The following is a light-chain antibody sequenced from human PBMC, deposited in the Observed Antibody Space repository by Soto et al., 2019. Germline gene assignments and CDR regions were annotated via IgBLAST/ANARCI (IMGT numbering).Light chain of an antibody. CDR2: AAS. J-gene: IGKJ1*01. Sequence: DIPMTQSPSSLAASLIDRVTITCRASQSISSYLNWYQQKPGKAPKLLIYAASSLQSGVPSRFSGSGSGTDFTLTVSSLQPEDFATYFCQQSYSTPRTFGQGTKVDI. V-gene: IGKV1-39*01. CDR1: QSISSY. CDR3: QQSYSTPRT.